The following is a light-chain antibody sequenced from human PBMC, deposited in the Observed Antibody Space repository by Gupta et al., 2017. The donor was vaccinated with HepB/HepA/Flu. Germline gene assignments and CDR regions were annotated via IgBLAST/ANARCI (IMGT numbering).Light chain of an antibody. CDR1: SSDVGGYNY. CDR3: SSYTSSSTPV. Sequence: QSALTQPASVSGSPGQSITISCTGTSSDVGGYNYVSWYQQHPGKAPKRMMYDVSNRPSGVSNRVSGSKSGNTASLTISGLQAEDEADYYCSSYTSSSTPVFGGGTKLTVL. J-gene: IGLJ3*02. V-gene: IGLV2-14*03. CDR2: DVS.